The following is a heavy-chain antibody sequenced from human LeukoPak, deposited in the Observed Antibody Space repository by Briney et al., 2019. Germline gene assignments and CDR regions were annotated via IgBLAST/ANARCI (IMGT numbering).Heavy chain of an antibody. CDR3: ARDNQYSSGWYPFFDY. Sequence: GGSLRLSCAASGFTFSSYWMSWVRQAPGKGLEWVANIKQDGSEKYYVDSVKGRFTTSRDNAKNLLYLQMNSLRAEDTAVYYCARDNQYSSGWYPFFDYWGQGTLVTVSS. J-gene: IGHJ4*02. CDR2: IKQDGSEK. D-gene: IGHD6-19*01. CDR1: GFTFSSYW. V-gene: IGHV3-7*01.